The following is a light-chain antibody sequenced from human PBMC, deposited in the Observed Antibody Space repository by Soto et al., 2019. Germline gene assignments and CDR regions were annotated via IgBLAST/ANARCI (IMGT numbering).Light chain of an antibody. Sequence: QSALTQPASVSGSPGQSITISCTGTSSDVGGYNYVSWYQQHPGKAPKLMIYDVSNRPSGVSNRFSGSKSGNTASLTISGLQAEDEADYYCCSYTTSSPHVVFGGGTKVTVL. CDR2: DVS. CDR3: CSYTTSSPHVV. V-gene: IGLV2-14*01. J-gene: IGLJ2*01. CDR1: SSDVGGYNY.